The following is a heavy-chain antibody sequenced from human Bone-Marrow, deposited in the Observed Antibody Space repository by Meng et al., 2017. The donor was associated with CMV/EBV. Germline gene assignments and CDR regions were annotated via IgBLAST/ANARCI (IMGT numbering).Heavy chain of an antibody. J-gene: IGHJ4*01. CDR3: ARLVPSSFYFDL. Sequence: SETLSLTCNVSGGSISSYYWSWIRQPPGKGLDYIGYVYYGGTTKYNPSLKSRVTILVDTSKNQFSLKLTSMTTADTAVYYCARLVPSSFYFDLLGHGTLVTVSS. V-gene: IGHV4-59*01. CDR1: GGSISSYY. D-gene: IGHD2-2*01. CDR2: VYYGGTT.